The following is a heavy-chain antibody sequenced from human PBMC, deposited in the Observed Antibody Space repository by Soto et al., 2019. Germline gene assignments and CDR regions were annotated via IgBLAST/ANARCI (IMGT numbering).Heavy chain of an antibody. V-gene: IGHV4-30-2*01. J-gene: IGHJ4*02. CDR2: IYHSGST. CDR1: GGSISSGGYS. D-gene: IGHD6-19*01. Sequence: ASETLSLTCAVSGGSISSGGYSWSWIRQPPGKGLEWIGYIYHSGSTYYNPSLKSRVTISVDRSKNQFSLKLSSVTAADTAVYYCARASGIAVAGLDYWGQGTLVTVSS. CDR3: ARASGIAVAGLDY.